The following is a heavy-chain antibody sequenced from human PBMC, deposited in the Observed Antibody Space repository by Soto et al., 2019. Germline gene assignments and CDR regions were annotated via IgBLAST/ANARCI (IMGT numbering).Heavy chain of an antibody. CDR1: GYTFSSYA. V-gene: IGHV1-3*01. J-gene: IGHJ4*02. Sequence: QVHLVQSGAEVRKPGASVKVSCKASGYTFSSYAMYWVRQAPGQRLEWMGWINAGYGNTKSSQKFQDRVTISRDKSASTAYMELNSLRSEDTAVYYCARDTGDGTFDFWGQGTLVTVSS. D-gene: IGHD7-27*01. CDR2: INAGYGNT. CDR3: ARDTGDGTFDF.